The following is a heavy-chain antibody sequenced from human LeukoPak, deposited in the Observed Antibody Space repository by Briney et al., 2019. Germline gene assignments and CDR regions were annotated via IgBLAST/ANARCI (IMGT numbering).Heavy chain of an antibody. CDR2: INPNSGGT. Sequence: GASVKVSCKASEYTFTGYYMHWVRQAPGQGLEWMGWINPNSGGTNYAQKFQGRVTMTRDTSISTAYMELSRLRSDDTAVYYCARDLDDSSGYTDYWGQGTLVTVSS. V-gene: IGHV1-2*02. CDR1: EYTFTGYY. J-gene: IGHJ4*02. D-gene: IGHD3-22*01. CDR3: ARDLDDSSGYTDY.